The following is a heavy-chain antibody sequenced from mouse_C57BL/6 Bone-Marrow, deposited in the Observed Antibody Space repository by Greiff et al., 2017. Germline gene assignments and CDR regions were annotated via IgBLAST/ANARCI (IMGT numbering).Heavy chain of an antibody. Sequence: VKVVESGPELVKPGASVKISCKASGYAFSSSWMNWVKQRPGKGLEWIGRIYPGDGDTNYNGKFKGKDTLTADKSSRTAYMQLSSLTSEDSAVYFCARCPYYGSSFFDYWGQGTTLTVSS. V-gene: IGHV1-82*01. CDR3: ARCPYYGSSFFDY. J-gene: IGHJ2*01. CDR1: GYAFSSSW. CDR2: IYPGDGDT. D-gene: IGHD1-1*01.